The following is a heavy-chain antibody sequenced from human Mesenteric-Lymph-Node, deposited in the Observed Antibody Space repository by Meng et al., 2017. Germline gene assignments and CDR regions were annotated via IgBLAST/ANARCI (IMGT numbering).Heavy chain of an antibody. D-gene: IGHD1-26*01. Sequence: GESLKISCAASGFTFSRYWMSWVRQAPGKGLEWVSYITKSGDSSYYADSVKGRFTISRDNAKEVLYLQMNGLRAEDTAVYYCVRERWEKSFDWWGRGTLVSVSS. CDR3: VRERWEKSFDW. V-gene: IGHV3-48*04. CDR2: ITKSGDSS. J-gene: IGHJ4*02. CDR1: GFTFSRYW.